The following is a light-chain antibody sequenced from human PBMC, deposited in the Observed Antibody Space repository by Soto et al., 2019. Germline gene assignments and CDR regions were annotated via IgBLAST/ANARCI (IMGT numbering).Light chain of an antibody. Sequence: QSALTQPASVSGSPGQSITISCTGSSSDVGGYNYVSWYQHHPGKAPKLVIYEVTNRPSGVSHRFSGSKSGNTASLTISGLQTEDEADYYCASITRNTTSVFGTGTKVTVL. CDR2: EVT. V-gene: IGLV2-14*01. J-gene: IGLJ1*01. CDR1: SSDVGGYNY. CDR3: ASITRNTTSV.